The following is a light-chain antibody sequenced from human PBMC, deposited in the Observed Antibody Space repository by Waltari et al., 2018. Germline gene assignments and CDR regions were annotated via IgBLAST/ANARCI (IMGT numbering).Light chain of an antibody. CDR2: HAS. CDR3: QHYVRLPAT. J-gene: IGKJ1*01. Sequence: EIMLTQSPGTLSLSPGERATLSCKASQSISKYLAWYQQKPGQAPRLLIYHASSRATGIPDRFSGGGSETDFSLTISRLEPEDFAVYYCQHYVRLPATFGQGTNVEIK. V-gene: IGKV3-20*01. CDR1: QSISKY.